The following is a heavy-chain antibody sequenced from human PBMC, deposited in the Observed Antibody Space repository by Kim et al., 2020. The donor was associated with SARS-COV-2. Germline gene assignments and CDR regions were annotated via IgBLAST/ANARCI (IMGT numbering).Heavy chain of an antibody. J-gene: IGHJ6*02. V-gene: IGHV3-11*06. CDR3: ARGSMVNYYYYGMDV. D-gene: IGHD5-18*01. Sequence: GGSLRLSCAASGFTFSDYYMSWIRQAPGKGLEWVSYISSSSSYTNYADSVKGRFTISRDNAKNSLYLQMNSLRAEDTAVYYCARGSMVNYYYYGMDVWGQGTTVTVSS. CDR2: ISSSSSYT. CDR1: GFTFSDYY.